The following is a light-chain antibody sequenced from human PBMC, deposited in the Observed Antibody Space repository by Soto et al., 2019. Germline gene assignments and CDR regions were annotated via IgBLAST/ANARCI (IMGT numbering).Light chain of an antibody. J-gene: IGKJ2*01. CDR2: KAS. CDR3: QQYDSYPYT. Sequence: DIQMTQSPSTRSASVGDRVTITCRASQSISTWLAWYQHKPGKAPNLLIYKASNLESGVPSRFSGSGYGTEFTLTISSLQPDDFTTYYCQQYDSYPYTFGQGTKVDIK. V-gene: IGKV1-5*03. CDR1: QSISTW.